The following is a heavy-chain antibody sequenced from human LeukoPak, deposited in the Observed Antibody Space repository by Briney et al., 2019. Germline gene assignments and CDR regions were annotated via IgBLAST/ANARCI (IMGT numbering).Heavy chain of an antibody. J-gene: IGHJ4*02. V-gene: IGHV4-39*01. CDR3: ASMPSKGWLQFVYDY. CDR2: IYYSGST. CDR1: GGSISSSSYY. Sequence: KPSETLSLTCTVSGGSISSSSYYWGWIRQPPGKGLEWIGSIYYSGSTYYNPSLKSRVTISVDTSKNQLSLKLSSVTAADTAVYYCASMPSKGWLQFVYDYWGQGTLVTVSS. D-gene: IGHD5-24*01.